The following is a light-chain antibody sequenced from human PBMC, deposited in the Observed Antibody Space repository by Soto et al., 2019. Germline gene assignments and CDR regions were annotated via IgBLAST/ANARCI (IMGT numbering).Light chain of an antibody. Sequence: EQVMTQSPATLSVSPGEAATLYCRASQSVGSNLAWYQQKPGQAPRLLIYGASPRATGVPARFSGAGSGTEFSLTISSLQSEDFAVYYCQQYKNWPPWTFGQGTKVEIK. CDR1: QSVGSN. J-gene: IGKJ1*01. CDR3: QQYKNWPPWT. CDR2: GAS. V-gene: IGKV3-15*01.